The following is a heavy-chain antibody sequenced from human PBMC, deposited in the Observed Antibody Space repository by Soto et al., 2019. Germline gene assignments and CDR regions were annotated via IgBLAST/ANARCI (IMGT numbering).Heavy chain of an antibody. CDR1: GGSISRGGYY. CDR3: ARGRVGATTDYFDY. Sequence: LSLTCSVSGGSISRGGYYWSWIRQHPGRGLEWIGYIYYSGNTYYNPSLKSRVTISVDTSKNQFSLKLSAVTAADTAVYYCARGRVGATTDYFDYWGQGTLVTVSS. J-gene: IGHJ4*02. V-gene: IGHV4-31*03. D-gene: IGHD1-26*01. CDR2: IYYSGNT.